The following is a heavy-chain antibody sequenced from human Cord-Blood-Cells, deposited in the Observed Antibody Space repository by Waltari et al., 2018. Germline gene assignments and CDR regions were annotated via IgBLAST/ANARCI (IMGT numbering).Heavy chain of an antibody. D-gene: IGHD7-27*01. CDR2: MNPTSGNT. CDR1: GYTFTSCD. J-gene: IGHJ4*02. V-gene: IGHV1-8*01. CDR3: ARESLGIRVWDDY. Sequence: QVQLVQSGAEVQKPGASVMVSCKASGYTFTSCDTTWVRPATGQGLECRGWMNPTSGNTGYAQKFQGRVTMTRNTSISTAYMELSSLRSEDTAVYYCARESLGIRVWDDYWGQGTLVTVSS.